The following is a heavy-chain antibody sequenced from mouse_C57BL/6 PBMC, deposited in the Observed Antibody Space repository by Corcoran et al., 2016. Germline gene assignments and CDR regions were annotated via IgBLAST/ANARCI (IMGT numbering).Heavy chain of an antibody. CDR2: INTYSGVP. CDR1: GYTFTTYG. V-gene: IGHV9-3*01. CDR3: ARTATTVVEDY. J-gene: IGHJ2*01. D-gene: IGHD1-1*01. Sequence: QIQLVQSGPELKKPGETVKISCKASGYTFTTYGMSWVKQAPGKGLKWMGWINTYSGVPRYADDFKGRFAFSLETSASTAYLQINNLKNEDTATYFCARTATTVVEDYWGQGTTLTVSA.